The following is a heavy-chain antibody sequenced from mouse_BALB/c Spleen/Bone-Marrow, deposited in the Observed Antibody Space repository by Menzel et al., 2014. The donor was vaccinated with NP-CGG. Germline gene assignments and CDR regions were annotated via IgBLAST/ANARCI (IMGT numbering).Heavy chain of an antibody. CDR1: GDSIXSGY. J-gene: IGHJ2*01. D-gene: IGHD2-3*01. V-gene: IGHV3-8*02. Sequence: EVMLVESGPSLVKPSQTLSLTCSVTGDSIXSGYWNWIRKFPGNKLEYMGYISYSGSTYYSPSLKSRISITRDTSKNQYYLQLSSVTTEDTATYYCATYDGYYFDYWGQGTTLTVSS. CDR3: ATYDGYYFDY. CDR2: ISYSGST.